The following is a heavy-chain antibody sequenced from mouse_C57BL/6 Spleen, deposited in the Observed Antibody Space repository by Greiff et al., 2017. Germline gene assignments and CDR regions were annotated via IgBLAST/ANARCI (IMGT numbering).Heavy chain of an antibody. J-gene: IGHJ3*01. D-gene: IGHD1-1*01. V-gene: IGHV1-54*01. CDR3: ANSASGSFAY. CDR1: GYAFTNYL. CDR2: INPGSGGT. Sequence: VQLQQSGAELVRPGTSVKVSCKASGYAFTNYLIEWVKQRPGQGLEWIGVINPGSGGTNYNEKFKGKATLTADKSSSTAYMQLSSLTSEDSAVYFCANSASGSFAYWGQGTLVTVSA.